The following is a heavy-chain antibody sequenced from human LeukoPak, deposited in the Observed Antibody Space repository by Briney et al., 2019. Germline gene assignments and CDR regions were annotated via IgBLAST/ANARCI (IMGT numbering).Heavy chain of an antibody. V-gene: IGHV4-61*02. CDR1: GASISSDSYY. CDR2: IYTSGST. Sequence: PSQTLSLTCTVSGASISSDSYYWSWIRQPAGKGLEWIGRIYTSGSTNYNPSLKSRVTMSVDTSKNQFSLKLSSVTAADTAVYYCARDHDYVWGSYRYFDYWGQGTLVTVSS. J-gene: IGHJ4*02. D-gene: IGHD3-16*02. CDR3: ARDHDYVWGSYRYFDY.